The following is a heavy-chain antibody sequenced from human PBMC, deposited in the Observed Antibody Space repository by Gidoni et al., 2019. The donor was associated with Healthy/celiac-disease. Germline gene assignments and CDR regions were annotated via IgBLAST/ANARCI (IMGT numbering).Heavy chain of an antibody. CDR3: ARGDVELLLTTEYFQH. D-gene: IGHD1-26*01. V-gene: IGHV3-11*01. J-gene: IGHJ1*01. Sequence: QVQLVESGGGLVKPGGSLRLSCATPGFTFSTYYISWIRQAPGKGLEWVSYISSSGSTIYYADSVKGRFTISSDNAKNSLYLQMNSLRAEDTAVYYCARGDVELLLTTEYFQHWGQGTLVTVSS. CDR2: ISSSGSTI. CDR1: GFTFSTYY.